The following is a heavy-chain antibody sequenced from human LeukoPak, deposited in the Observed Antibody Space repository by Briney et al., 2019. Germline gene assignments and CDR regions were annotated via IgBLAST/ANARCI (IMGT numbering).Heavy chain of an antibody. CDR2: IKQDGSEK. J-gene: IGHJ6*02. Sequence: GGSLRLSCAASGFTFSSYWMSWVRQAPGKGLEWVANIKQDGSEKYYVDSVKGRFTISRDNAKNSLYLQMNSLRAEDTAVYYCARDRGARASRGQTLINYYYYGMDVWGQGTTVNVSS. D-gene: IGHD3-10*01. CDR1: GFTFSSYW. CDR3: ARDRGARASRGQTLINYYYYGMDV. V-gene: IGHV3-7*01.